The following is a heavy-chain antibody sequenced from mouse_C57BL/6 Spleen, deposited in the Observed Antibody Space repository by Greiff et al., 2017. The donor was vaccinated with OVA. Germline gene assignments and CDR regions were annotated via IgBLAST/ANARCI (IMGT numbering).Heavy chain of an antibody. V-gene: IGHV5-16*01. CDR3: ARDDAMDY. J-gene: IGHJ4*01. CDR1: GFTFSDYY. CDR2: INYDGSST. Sequence: VQLKESEGGLVQPGSSMKLSCTASGFTFSDYYMAWVRQVPEKGLEWVANINYDGSSTYYLDSLKSRFIISRDNAKNILYLQMSSLKSEDTATYYCARDDAMDYWGQGTSVTVSS.